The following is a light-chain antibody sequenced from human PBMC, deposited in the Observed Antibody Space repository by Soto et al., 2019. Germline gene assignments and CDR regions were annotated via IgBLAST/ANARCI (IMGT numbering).Light chain of an antibody. CDR1: SSNIGAGYD. Sequence: QSVLTQPPSVSGAPGQRVTISCTGSSSNIGAGYDVHWYQQLPGTAPKLLIYGNSNRTSGVPDRFSGSKSGTSASLAITGLQSADEADYYCQSYDSSLSGSGVFGGGTKVTVL. V-gene: IGLV1-40*01. J-gene: IGLJ2*01. CDR3: QSYDSSLSGSGV. CDR2: GNS.